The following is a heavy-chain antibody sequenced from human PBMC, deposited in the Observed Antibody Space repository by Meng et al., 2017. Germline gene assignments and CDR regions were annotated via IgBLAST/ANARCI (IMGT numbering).Heavy chain of an antibody. J-gene: IGHJ4*02. Sequence: ASVKVSCKASGYTFTSYGISWVRQAPGQGLEWMGWISAYNGNTNYAQKLQGRVTMTTDTSTSTAYMELRSLRSADTAVYYCARDYLHHDYYDSSGWGYYWGQGTLVNGAS. D-gene: IGHD3-22*01. CDR3: ARDYLHHDYYDSSGWGYY. CDR2: ISAYNGNT. V-gene: IGHV1-18*01. CDR1: GYTFTSYG.